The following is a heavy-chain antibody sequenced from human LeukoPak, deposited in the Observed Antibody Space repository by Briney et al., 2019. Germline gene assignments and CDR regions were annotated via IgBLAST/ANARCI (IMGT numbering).Heavy chain of an antibody. D-gene: IGHD6-13*01. Sequence: SETLSLTCTVSGGSISSGGYYWSWIRQPPGKGLEWIGYIYHSGSTYYNPSLKSRVTISVDRSKNQFSLKLSSVTAADTAVYYCASRGGYSRAFEAFDIWGQGTMVTVSS. V-gene: IGHV4-30-2*01. J-gene: IGHJ3*02. CDR2: IYHSGST. CDR3: ASRGGYSRAFEAFDI. CDR1: GGSISSGGYY.